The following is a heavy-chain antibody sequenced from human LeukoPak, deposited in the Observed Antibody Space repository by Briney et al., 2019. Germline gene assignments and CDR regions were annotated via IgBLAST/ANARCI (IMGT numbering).Heavy chain of an antibody. V-gene: IGHV4-39*01. J-gene: IGHJ4*02. CDR1: GGSISSSSYY. CDR2: IYYSGST. CDR3: ARQSQYHPHFDY. D-gene: IGHD4-11*01. Sequence: SETLSPTCTVSGGSISSSSYYWGWIRQPPGKGLEWIGSIYYSGSTYYNPSLKSRVTISVDTSKNQFSLKLSSVTAADTAVYYCARQSQYHPHFDYWGQGTLVTVSS.